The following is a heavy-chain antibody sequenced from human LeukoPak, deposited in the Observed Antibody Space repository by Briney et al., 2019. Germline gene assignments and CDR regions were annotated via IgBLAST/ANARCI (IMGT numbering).Heavy chain of an antibody. D-gene: IGHD3-10*01. CDR2: INPNSGGT. CDR3: SVWFGEFAH. J-gene: IGHJ4*02. V-gene: IGHV1-2*02. CDR1: GYTFTDYN. Sequence: ASVKVSCKASGYTFTDYNIHWVRQAPGQGLEWMGWINPNSGGTNYAQRFQGMATMTRDTSISTAYMDLGSLKSDDTATYFCSVWFGEFAHWGQGTLVTVSS.